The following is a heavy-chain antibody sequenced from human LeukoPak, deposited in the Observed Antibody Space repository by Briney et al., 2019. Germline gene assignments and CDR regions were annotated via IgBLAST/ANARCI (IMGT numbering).Heavy chain of an antibody. J-gene: IGHJ4*02. CDR2: TNQDGSNN. Sequence: GGSLRLSCAASGFTFRNLWMSWVRQAPGKGLEWVAHTNQDGSNNYYVDPVRGRFTISRDNAKNSLYLQMNSLRAEDTAVYYCAKYLTRAFDYWGQGTLVTVSS. V-gene: IGHV3-7*01. CDR1: GFTFRNLW. CDR3: AKYLTRAFDY. D-gene: IGHD2/OR15-2a*01.